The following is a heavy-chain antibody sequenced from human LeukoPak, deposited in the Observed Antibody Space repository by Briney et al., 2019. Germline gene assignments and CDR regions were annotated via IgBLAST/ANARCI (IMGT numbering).Heavy chain of an antibody. V-gene: IGHV4-4*07. D-gene: IGHD2-2*01. CDR2: IYTSGST. Sequence: PSETLSLTCTVSGGSNSSYYWSWIRQPAGKGLEWIGRIYTSGSTNYNPSLKSRVTMSVDTSKNQFSLKLSSVTAADTAVYYCARVCSSTSCYAFDIWGQGTMVIVSS. J-gene: IGHJ3*02. CDR3: ARVCSSTSCYAFDI. CDR1: GGSNSSYY.